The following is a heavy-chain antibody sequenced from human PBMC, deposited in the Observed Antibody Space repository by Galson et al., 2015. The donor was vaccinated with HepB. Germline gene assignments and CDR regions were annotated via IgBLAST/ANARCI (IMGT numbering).Heavy chain of an antibody. J-gene: IGHJ4*02. V-gene: IGHV3-64D*06. CDR2: ISSTGDKK. CDR3: VKGPPHYYDLGSVNDF. Sequence: SLRLSCAASGLTFSSYAMHWVRQAPGKGLEYVSAISSTGDKKYYADSVKGRFTISRDNSKNTLYLQMTSLRTEDTAVYYCVKGPPHYYDLGSVNDFWGQGTLVTVSS. D-gene: IGHD3-10*01. CDR1: GLTFSSYA.